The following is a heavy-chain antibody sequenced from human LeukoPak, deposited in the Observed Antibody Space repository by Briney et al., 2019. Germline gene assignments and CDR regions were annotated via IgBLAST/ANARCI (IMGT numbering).Heavy chain of an antibody. J-gene: IGHJ4*02. D-gene: IGHD3-22*01. V-gene: IGHV1-2*06. CDR1: GYTFTGDH. Sequence: ASVKVSCKASGYTFTGDHLHWVRQAPGQGLEWMGRINPNSGGTNYAQKFQGRVTMTRDTSISTAYMELSRLRSDDTAVYYCARASESSITMIVDYWGQGTLVTVSS. CDR3: ARASESSITMIVDY. CDR2: INPNSGGT.